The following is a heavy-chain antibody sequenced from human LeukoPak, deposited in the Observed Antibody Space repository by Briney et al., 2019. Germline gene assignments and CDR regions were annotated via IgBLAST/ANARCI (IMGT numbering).Heavy chain of an antibody. CDR2: VSESGDSI. Sequence: GGSLRLSCAASGFTFSHYAMTWVRQGPGQGLEWVSTVSESGDSIYYADSVKGRFIISRDNSKNTLYLQMNSLRPEDAAVYYCARVSQTTVTTGWFDPWGQGTLVTVSS. CDR1: GFTFSHYA. CDR3: ARVSQTTVTTGWFDP. J-gene: IGHJ5*02. V-gene: IGHV3-23*01. D-gene: IGHD4-17*01.